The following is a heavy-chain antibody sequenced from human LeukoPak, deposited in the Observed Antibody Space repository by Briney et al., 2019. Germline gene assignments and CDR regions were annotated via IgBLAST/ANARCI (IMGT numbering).Heavy chain of an antibody. Sequence: ASVKVSCKASGYTFTINDINWVRQATGQGLEWMGWMNPNSGKTGYAQKFQGRVTMTRNISISTAHVELSSLRSEDTAVYYCARGHYDSSGYYIWFDPWGQGTLVTVSS. CDR1: GYTFTIND. V-gene: IGHV1-8*01. CDR2: MNPNSGKT. J-gene: IGHJ5*02. D-gene: IGHD3-22*01. CDR3: ARGHYDSSGYYIWFDP.